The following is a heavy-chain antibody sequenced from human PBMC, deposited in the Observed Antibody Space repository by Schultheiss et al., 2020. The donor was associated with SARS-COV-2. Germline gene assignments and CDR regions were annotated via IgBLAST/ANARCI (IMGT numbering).Heavy chain of an antibody. V-gene: IGHV4-38-2*01. Sequence: SETLSLTCAVSGYSISSGYYWGWIRQHPGKGLEWIGYIYYSGSTYYNPSLKSRVTISVDTSKNQFSLKLSSVTAADTAVYYCARGVLSGKRSVVVIAIRRGWFDPWGQGTLVTVSS. CDR1: GYSISSGYY. J-gene: IGHJ5*02. CDR3: ARGVLSGKRSVVVIAIRRGWFDP. D-gene: IGHD2-21*01. CDR2: IYYSGST.